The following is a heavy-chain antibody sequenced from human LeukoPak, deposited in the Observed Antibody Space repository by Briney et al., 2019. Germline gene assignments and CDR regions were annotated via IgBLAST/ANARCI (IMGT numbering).Heavy chain of an antibody. V-gene: IGHV4-39*01. CDR3: ARGRVGVYY. CDR1: GGSISSSSYY. CDR2: IYYSGST. D-gene: IGHD2-15*01. J-gene: IGHJ4*02. Sequence: SETLSLTCTVSGGSISSSSYYWGWIRQPPGKGLEWIGSIYYSGSTYYNPSLKSRVTISVDTSKNQFSLKLSSVTAADTAVYYCARGRVGVYYWGQGTLVTVSS.